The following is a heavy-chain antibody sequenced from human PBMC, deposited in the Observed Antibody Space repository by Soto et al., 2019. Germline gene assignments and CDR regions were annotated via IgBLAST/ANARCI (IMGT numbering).Heavy chain of an antibody. V-gene: IGHV2-5*02. CDR2: IYWDETK. CDR3: AHRPVAVADDFFDY. D-gene: IGHD6-19*01. J-gene: IGHJ4*02. Sequence: QITLKESGPTLVKPTQTLTLTCTFSGFSLSTTGVGVGWIRQPPGKALEWLALIYWDETKRYSPSLKSRLTITKDTSKNQVVLTMTDMDTVDTATYYCAHRPVAVADDFFDYWGQGTLVTISS. CDR1: GFSLSTTGVG.